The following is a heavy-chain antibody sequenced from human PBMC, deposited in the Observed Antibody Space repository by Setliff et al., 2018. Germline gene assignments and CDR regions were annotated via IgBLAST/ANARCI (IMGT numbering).Heavy chain of an antibody. J-gene: IGHJ4*02. V-gene: IGHV4-34*01. Sequence: PSETLSLTCSVYGESFSNNYWSWIRQTPGKGLEWIGESNHGGSTSYHPSLKSRLSISADTSKNQFSLELTSVTAADTAVYYCARTHCTTTSCFYFHYWGQGTVVTVSS. CDR3: ARTHCTTTSCFYFHY. CDR2: SNHGGST. CDR1: GESFSNNY. D-gene: IGHD2-2*01.